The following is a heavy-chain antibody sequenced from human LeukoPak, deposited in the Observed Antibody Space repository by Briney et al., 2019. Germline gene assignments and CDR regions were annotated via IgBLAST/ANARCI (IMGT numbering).Heavy chain of an antibody. CDR1: GFTFSSYE. D-gene: IGHD3-22*01. V-gene: IGHV3-48*03. J-gene: IGHJ3*02. CDR2: ISSSGSTI. Sequence: GSLRLSCAASGFTFSSYEMNWVRQAPGKGLQWVSYISSSGSTIYYADSVKGRFTISRDNAKSSLYLQMNSLRAEDTAVYYCARELVGDSSSYYYPDAFDIWGQGTMVTVSS. CDR3: ARELVGDSSSYYYPDAFDI.